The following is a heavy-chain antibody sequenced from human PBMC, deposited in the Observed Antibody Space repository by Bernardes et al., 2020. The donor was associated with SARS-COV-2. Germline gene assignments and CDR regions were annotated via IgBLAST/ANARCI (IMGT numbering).Heavy chain of an antibody. CDR3: ARRGIPRKRAGWFDP. Sequence: SETLSLTCAVYGGSFSGYYWSWIRQPPGKGLEWIGEINHSGSTNYNPSLKSRVTISVDTSKNQFSLKLSSVTAADTAVYYCARRGIPRKRAGWFDPWGQGTLVTVSS. D-gene: IGHD6-25*01. V-gene: IGHV4-34*01. CDR2: INHSGST. CDR1: GGSFSGYY. J-gene: IGHJ5*02.